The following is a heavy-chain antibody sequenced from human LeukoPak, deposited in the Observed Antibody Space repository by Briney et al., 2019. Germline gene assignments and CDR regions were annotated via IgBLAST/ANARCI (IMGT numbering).Heavy chain of an antibody. J-gene: IGHJ6*02. CDR1: GFTFSSYE. CDR2: ISSSGSTI. V-gene: IGHV3-48*03. D-gene: IGHD6-13*01. CDR3: ARDRGSSWSDYYYYYGMDV. Sequence: QPGGSLRLSCAASGFTFSSYEMNCVRQAPGRGLEWVSYISSSGSTIYYADSVKGRFTISRDNAKNSLYLQMNSLRAEDTAVYYCARDRGSSWSDYYYYYGMDVWGQGTTVTVSS.